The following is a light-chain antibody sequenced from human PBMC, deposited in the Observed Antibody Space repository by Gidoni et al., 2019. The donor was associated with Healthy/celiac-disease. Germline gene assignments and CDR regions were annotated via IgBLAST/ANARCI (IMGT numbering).Light chain of an antibody. CDR2: DAS. V-gene: IGKV3-11*01. CDR3: QQRSNWPRT. Sequence: EIVLTPSPATLSLSPGERATLSCRASQSVSSYLAWYQQKPGQAPRLLIYDASNRATGIPARFSGSGSGTDFTLTISSLEPEDVAVYYCQQRSNWPRTFGQGTRLEIK. CDR1: QSVSSY. J-gene: IGKJ5*01.